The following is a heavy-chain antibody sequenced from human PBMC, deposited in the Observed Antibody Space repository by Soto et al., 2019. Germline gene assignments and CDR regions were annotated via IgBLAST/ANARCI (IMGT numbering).Heavy chain of an antibody. V-gene: IGHV2-5*01. CDR1: GFSLSTSGVG. J-gene: IGHJ4*02. CDR2: IHWNDDN. Sequence: PGPTLVNPTQTLTLTCTFSGFSLSTSGVGVGCVRQPPGKALEWLAIIHWNDDNHYTSSLKTRLTVTKDITKNQVVFAMTNMDPVDTGTYYCIHRRVNGGMDHWGPGILVTVSS. CDR3: IHRRVNGGMDH.